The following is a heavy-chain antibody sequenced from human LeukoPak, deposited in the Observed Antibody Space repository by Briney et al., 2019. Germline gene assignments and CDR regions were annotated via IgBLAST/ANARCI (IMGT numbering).Heavy chain of an antibody. J-gene: IGHJ4*02. CDR3: ARDRGVSGFDY. Sequence: SETLSLTCTASGGSIISTIYYWGWIRQSPGKGLDWIGSISYSGSSFCKPSLKSRVTIAVDTSKNQFSLRLSSVTAADTAFYYCARDRGVSGFDYWGQGTLVTVSS. CDR2: ISYSGSS. D-gene: IGHD6-13*01. V-gene: IGHV4-39*07. CDR1: GGSIISTIYY.